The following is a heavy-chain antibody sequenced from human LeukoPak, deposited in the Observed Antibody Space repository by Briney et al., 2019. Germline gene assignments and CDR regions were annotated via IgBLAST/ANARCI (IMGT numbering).Heavy chain of an antibody. J-gene: IGHJ5*02. D-gene: IGHD2-15*01. CDR3: ARDRSLAGSGQLPFDP. V-gene: IGHV4-4*07. CDR2: IYTSGST. CDR1: GGSISSYY. Sequence: SETLSLTCTVSGGSISSYYGSWIRQPAGKGLEWIGRIYTSGSTNYNPSLKSRVTRSVDTSKNQFSLKLSSVTAADTAVYYCARDRSLAGSGQLPFDPSGQGTLVTVSS.